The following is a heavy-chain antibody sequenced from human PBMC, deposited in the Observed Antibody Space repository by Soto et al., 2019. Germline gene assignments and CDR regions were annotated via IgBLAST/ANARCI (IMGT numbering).Heavy chain of an antibody. D-gene: IGHD1-1*01. CDR2: ISGSGGST. Sequence: PGGSLRLSCAASGFTFSSYSMSWVRQAPWKGLEWVSAISGSGGSTYYADSVKGRFNISRDNSKNTLYLQMNSLRDEDTAVYYCAKDPEYNYFDYLGQGNLFTLSS. J-gene: IGHJ4*02. V-gene: IGHV3-23*01. CDR1: GFTFSSYS. CDR3: AKDPEYNYFDY.